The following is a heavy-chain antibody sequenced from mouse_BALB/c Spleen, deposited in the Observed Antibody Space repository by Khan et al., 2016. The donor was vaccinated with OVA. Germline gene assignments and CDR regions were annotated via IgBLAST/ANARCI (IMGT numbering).Heavy chain of an antibody. J-gene: IGHJ4*01. CDR2: ISYSGST. CDR3: ARDGSRYNYAMDY. CDR1: GYSITSAYA. V-gene: IGHV3-2*02. D-gene: IGHD2-3*01. Sequence: EVQLQASGPGLVKPSQSLSLTCTVTGYSITSAYAWNWIRQFPGNKLEWMGYISYSGSTNYNPALKSRISITRDTSKNQFFLQLNSVTTEDTATYYCARDGSRYNYAMDYWGQGTSVTVSS.